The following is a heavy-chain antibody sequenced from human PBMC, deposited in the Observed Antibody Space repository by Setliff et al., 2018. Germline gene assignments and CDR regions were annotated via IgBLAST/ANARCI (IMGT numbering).Heavy chain of an antibody. CDR2: IYTSGST. D-gene: IGHD6-19*01. CDR3: ARAISGWYSAYYYYMDV. J-gene: IGHJ6*03. V-gene: IGHV4-61*09. Sequence: PSETLSLTCSVSGGSISSGGDYWTWIRQPAGKGLEYIGHIYTSGSTSYNPSLKSRVTISLDTSKNQFSLNLSSVTATDTAVYYCARAISGWYSAYYYYMDVWGKGTTVTVSS. CDR1: GGSISSGGDY.